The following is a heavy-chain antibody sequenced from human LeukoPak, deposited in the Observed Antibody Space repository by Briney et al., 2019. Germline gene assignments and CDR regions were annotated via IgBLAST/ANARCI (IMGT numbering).Heavy chain of an antibody. J-gene: IGHJ4*02. Sequence: SETPSLTCTVPGGSISSYYWNWIRQPAGKGLEWIGRIYTSGSTNYNPSLKSRVNISVDKSKNEFSLKLRSVTAADTAVYYCARDYDAGYFDYWGQGTLVNVSS. CDR2: IYTSGST. CDR1: GGSISSYY. D-gene: IGHD3-16*01. CDR3: ARDYDAGYFDY. V-gene: IGHV4-4*07.